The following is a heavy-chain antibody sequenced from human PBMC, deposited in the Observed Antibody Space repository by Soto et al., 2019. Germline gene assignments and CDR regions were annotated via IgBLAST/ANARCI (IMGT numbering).Heavy chain of an antibody. CDR2: IDDSGSST. CDR3: AKLRSGIAMAATNY. J-gene: IGHJ4*02. D-gene: IGHD6-19*01. V-gene: IGHV3-23*05. Sequence: GGSLRLSCAASGFTFSNYAMNWVRQAPGKGLEWVSGIDDSGSSTYYADSVKGRFTISRDNSKKTVYLQMNSLRAEDTAIFYCAKLRSGIAMAATNYWGQGTLVTVSS. CDR1: GFTFSNYA.